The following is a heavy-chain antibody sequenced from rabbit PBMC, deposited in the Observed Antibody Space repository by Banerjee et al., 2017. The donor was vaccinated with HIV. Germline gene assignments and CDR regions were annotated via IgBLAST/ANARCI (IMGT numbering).Heavy chain of an antibody. D-gene: IGHD2-1*01. V-gene: IGHV1S45*01. CDR3: ARAGGYRDFGL. CDR2: IYTGDDGT. CDR1: GFDFSSSYW. Sequence: QEQLVEYGGDLVQPEGSLTLTCKASGFDFSSSYWICWIRQAPGKVLEWIGCIYTGDDGTNYATWATGRFTISKTASTVDLRMTSLTAADTATYFCARAGGYRDFGLWGPGTLVTVS. J-gene: IGHJ4*01.